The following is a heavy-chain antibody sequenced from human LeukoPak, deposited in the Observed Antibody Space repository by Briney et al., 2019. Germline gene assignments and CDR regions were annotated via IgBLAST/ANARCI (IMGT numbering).Heavy chain of an antibody. CDR2: INHSGST. J-gene: IGHJ4*02. CDR1: GGSFSGYY. CDR3: ASNPTYYYDSSGYYD. Sequence: SETLSLTCAVYGGSFSGYYWSWIRQPPGKGLEWIGEINHSGSTNYNPSLKSRVTISVDTSKNQFSLKLSSVTAADTAVYYCASNPTYYYDSSGYYDWGQGTLVTVSS. D-gene: IGHD3-22*01. V-gene: IGHV4-34*01.